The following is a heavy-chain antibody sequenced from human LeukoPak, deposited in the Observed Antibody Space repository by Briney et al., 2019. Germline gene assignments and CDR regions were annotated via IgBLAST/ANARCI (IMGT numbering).Heavy chain of an antibody. Sequence: GESLKISCKGSGYSFNSNWIAWVRQMPGKGLEWMGIIYPGDSETRYSPSFQGQVTISADKSISTAYLQWSSLKASDTAMYYCARRLCGDYAGAFDIWGQGTMVTVSS. V-gene: IGHV5-51*01. J-gene: IGHJ3*02. D-gene: IGHD4-17*01. CDR2: IYPGDSET. CDR1: GYSFNSNW. CDR3: ARRLCGDYAGAFDI.